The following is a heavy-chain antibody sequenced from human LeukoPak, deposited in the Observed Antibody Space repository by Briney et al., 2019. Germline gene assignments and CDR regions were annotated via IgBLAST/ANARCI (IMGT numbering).Heavy chain of an antibody. D-gene: IGHD6-6*01. Sequence: ASVKVSCKASGYTFTGYYMHWVRQAPGQGLEWMGWINPNSGGTNYAQKFQGRVTMTRDTSISTAYMELSRLRSDDTAVYYCARDQFPIAARNWRLPDPWGQGTLVTVSS. CDR3: ARDQFPIAARNWRLPDP. V-gene: IGHV1-2*02. J-gene: IGHJ5*02. CDR2: INPNSGGT. CDR1: GYTFTGYY.